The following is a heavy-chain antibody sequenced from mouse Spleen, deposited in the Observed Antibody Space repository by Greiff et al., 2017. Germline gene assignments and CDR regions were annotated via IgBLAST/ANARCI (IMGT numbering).Heavy chain of an antibody. CDR3: ASGGYVGLAY. CDR1: GFTFSSYG. Sequence: EVHLVESGGGLVKPGGSLKLSCAASGFTFSSYGMSWVRQTPEKRLEWVATISGGGSYTYYPDSVKGRFTISRDNAKNNLYLQMSSLRSEDTALYYCASGGYVGLAYWGQGTLVTVSA. CDR2: ISGGGSYT. V-gene: IGHV5-9-2*01. J-gene: IGHJ3*01. D-gene: IGHD3-1*01.